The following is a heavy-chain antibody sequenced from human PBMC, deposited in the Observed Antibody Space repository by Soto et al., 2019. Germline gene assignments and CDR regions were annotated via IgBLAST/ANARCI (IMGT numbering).Heavy chain of an antibody. CDR2: IYYSGST. D-gene: IGHD3-10*01. Sequence: SETLSLTCTVSGGSIGSYYWNWVRQSPGKGLEWIGYIYYSGSTNYNPSLKSRVTISVDTSKNQFSLKLSSVTAADTAVYYCARESYYYGIRGYKVRRYQHCAQRTPLPVSS. V-gene: IGHV4-59*01. CDR3: ARESYYYGIRGYKVRRYQH. J-gene: IGHJ1*01. CDR1: GGSIGSYY.